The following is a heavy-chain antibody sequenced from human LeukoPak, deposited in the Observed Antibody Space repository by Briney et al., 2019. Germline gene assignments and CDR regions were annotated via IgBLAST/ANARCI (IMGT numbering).Heavy chain of an antibody. D-gene: IGHD1-26*01. V-gene: IGHV1-2*02. CDR1: GYPFTGYY. J-gene: IGHJ4*02. CDR2: INPNTGGT. CDR3: ARSVGSSQRSDY. Sequence: ASVKVSCKASGYPFTGYYMHWVRQAPGQGLEWMGWINPNTGGTNYAQKFQGRVTMTRDTSISTAYMELNRLTSDDTAVYYCARSVGSSQRSDYWGQGTLVTVSS.